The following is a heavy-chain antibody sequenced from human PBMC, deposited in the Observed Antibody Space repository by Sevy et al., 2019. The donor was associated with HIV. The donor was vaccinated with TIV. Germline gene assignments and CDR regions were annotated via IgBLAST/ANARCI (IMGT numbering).Heavy chain of an antibody. Sequence: GGSLRLSCAASGFTFNTHAMNWVRQAPGKGLEWVSVISGPGYGTNYADSVKGRFTISRDNSKNTLFLQMNSLRDDDTAVYYCAKALNPALESMLEVNLRSLKGFDFWGQGTMVTVSS. J-gene: IGHJ3*01. V-gene: IGHV3-23*01. D-gene: IGHD3-22*01. CDR1: GFTFNTHA. CDR2: ISGPGYGT. CDR3: AKALNPALESMLEVNLRSLKGFDF.